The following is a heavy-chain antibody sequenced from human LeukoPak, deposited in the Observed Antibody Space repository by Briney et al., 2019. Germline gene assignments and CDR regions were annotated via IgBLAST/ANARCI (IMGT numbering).Heavy chain of an antibody. V-gene: IGHV4-34*01. CDR3: AREGVTMVRGVMYYYYGMDV. D-gene: IGHD3-10*01. CDR1: GGSISGYY. J-gene: IGHJ6*02. CDR2: INHSGST. Sequence: SETQSLTCAVYGGSISGYYWSWIRQPPGKGLEWIGEINHSGSTNYNPSLKSRVTISVDTSKNQFSLKLSSVTAADTAVYYCAREGVTMVRGVMYYYYGMDVWGQGTTVTVSS.